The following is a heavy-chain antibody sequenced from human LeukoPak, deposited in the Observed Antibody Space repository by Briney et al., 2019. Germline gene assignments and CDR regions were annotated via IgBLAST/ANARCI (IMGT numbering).Heavy chain of an antibody. Sequence: SQTLSLTCTVSDGSISSGGYYWSWIRQHPGKGLEWIGHIHYSGSTHYNPSLQSRVSISIDTSKNHFSLKLRSVTAVDTAVYYCARWGHFDTSGYFVVDYWGQGTLVTVSS. CDR2: IHYSGST. V-gene: IGHV4-31*03. D-gene: IGHD3-22*01. J-gene: IGHJ4*02. CDR1: DGSISSGGYY. CDR3: ARWGHFDTSGYFVVDY.